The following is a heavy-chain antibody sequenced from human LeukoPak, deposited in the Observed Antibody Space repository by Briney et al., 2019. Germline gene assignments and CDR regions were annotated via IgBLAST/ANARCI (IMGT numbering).Heavy chain of an antibody. CDR1: GFTFSSYS. V-gene: IGHV3-21*01. D-gene: IGHD3-10*01. CDR2: ISGDGGTT. Sequence: GGSLRLSCAASGFTFSSYSMNWVRQAPGKGLEWVSVISGDGGTTYYADSVKGRFTISRDNAKNSLYLQMNSLRAEDTAVYYCARDKRITMVRGVGLGYWGQGTLVTVSS. J-gene: IGHJ4*02. CDR3: ARDKRITMVRGVGLGY.